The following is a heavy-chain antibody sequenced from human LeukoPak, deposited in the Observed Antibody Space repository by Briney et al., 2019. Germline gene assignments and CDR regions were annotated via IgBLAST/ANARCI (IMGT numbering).Heavy chain of an antibody. J-gene: IGHJ4*02. Sequence: SETLSLTCTVSGGSISSSSYYWGWIRQPPGKGLEWIGSIYYSGSTYYNPSLKSRVTISVDTSKNQFSLKLSSVTAADTAVYYCASRVGSSWYVYYFDYWGQGTLVTVSS. D-gene: IGHD6-13*01. V-gene: IGHV4-39*01. CDR2: IYYSGST. CDR1: GGSISSSSYY. CDR3: ASRVGSSWYVYYFDY.